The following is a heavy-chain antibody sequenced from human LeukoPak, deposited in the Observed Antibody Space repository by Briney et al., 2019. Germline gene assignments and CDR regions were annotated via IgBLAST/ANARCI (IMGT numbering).Heavy chain of an antibody. D-gene: IGHD5-24*01. J-gene: IGHJ4*02. Sequence: ASVKVSCKASGYTFTSYDMHWVRQAPGQGLEWMGIINPSGGSTSYAQKFQGRVTMTRDTSASTVYMELSSLRSEDTAVYYCATARDGYNIDFDYWGQGTLVTVSS. CDR2: INPSGGST. CDR1: GYTFTSYD. CDR3: ATARDGYNIDFDY. V-gene: IGHV1-46*01.